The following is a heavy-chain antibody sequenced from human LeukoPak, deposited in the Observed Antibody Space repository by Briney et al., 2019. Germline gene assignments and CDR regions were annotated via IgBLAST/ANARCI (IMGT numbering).Heavy chain of an antibody. D-gene: IGHD3-22*01. CDR3: VPSDSSGLD. J-gene: IGHJ4*02. Sequence: GGSLRLSCEVSGLSFSNYWMHWVRQAPGKGLVWVARTNLHGTTVDYADSVKGRFTISRDNAKNTIYLQMNSPRAEDTAVYYCVPSDSSGLDWGQGTLVTVSS. V-gene: IGHV3-74*01. CDR2: TNLHGTTV. CDR1: GLSFSNYW.